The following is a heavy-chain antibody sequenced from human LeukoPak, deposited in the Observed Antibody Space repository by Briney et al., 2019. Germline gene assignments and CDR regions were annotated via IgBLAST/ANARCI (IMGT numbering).Heavy chain of an antibody. CDR3: ARGPLRFLEWLPANWFDP. CDR2: IRYDGSNK. J-gene: IGHJ5*02. V-gene: IGHV3-30*02. D-gene: IGHD3-3*01. Sequence: PGGSLRLSCAASGFTFSSYGMHWVRQAPGKGLEWVAFIRYDGSNKYYADSVKGRFTISRDNSKNTLYLQMNSLRAEDTAVYYCARGPLRFLEWLPANWFDPWGQGTLVTVSS. CDR1: GFTFSSYG.